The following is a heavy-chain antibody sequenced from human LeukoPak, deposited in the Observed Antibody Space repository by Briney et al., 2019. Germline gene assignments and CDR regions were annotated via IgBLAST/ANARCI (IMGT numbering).Heavy chain of an antibody. J-gene: IGHJ4*02. CDR3: ARAGDSSGWYAFGVFDS. CDR1: GLTFSSYE. V-gene: IGHV3-48*03. Sequence: PGGSLRLSCAASGLTFSSYEMNWVRQAPGKGLEWVSYISNSGSIIYHADSVKGRFTISRDNAKNSLYLQMNSLRVEDTAVYYCARAGDSSGWYAFGVFDSWGQGTLVTVSS. CDR2: ISNSGSII. D-gene: IGHD6-19*01.